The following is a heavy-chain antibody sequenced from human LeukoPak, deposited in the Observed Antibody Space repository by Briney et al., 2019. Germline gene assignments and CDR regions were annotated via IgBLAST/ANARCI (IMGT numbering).Heavy chain of an antibody. CDR1: GGSISSYY. V-gene: IGHV4-59*12. CDR2: IYYSGST. D-gene: IGHD6-13*01. Sequence: SETLSLTCTVSGGSISSYYWSWIRQPPGKGLEWIGYIYYSGSTNYNPSLKSRVTISVDTSKNQFSLKLRSVTAADTAVYYCPKDGIAASGLYCSEHWGQGTLVTVSS. CDR3: PKDGIAASGLYCSEH. J-gene: IGHJ1*01.